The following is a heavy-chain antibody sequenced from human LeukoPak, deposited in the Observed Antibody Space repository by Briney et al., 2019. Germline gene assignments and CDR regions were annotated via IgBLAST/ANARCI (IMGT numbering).Heavy chain of an antibody. J-gene: IGHJ4*02. Sequence: SETLSLTCAVSGGSISSSNWWSWVRQPPGKGLEWIGEIYHSGSTNYNPSLKSRVTISVDKSKNQFSLKLSSVTAADTAVYYCARGSGSTPRSNYGGNSGPFDYWGQGTLVTVSS. CDR3: ARGSGSTPRSNYGGNSGPFDY. CDR2: IYHSGST. CDR1: GGSISSSNW. D-gene: IGHD4-23*01. V-gene: IGHV4-4*02.